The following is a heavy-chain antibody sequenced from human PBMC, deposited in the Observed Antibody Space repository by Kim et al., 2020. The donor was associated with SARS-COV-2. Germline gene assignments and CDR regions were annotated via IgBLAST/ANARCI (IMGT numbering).Heavy chain of an antibody. D-gene: IGHD3-16*01. Sequence: YADSWKGRFTISRDKSKNALYLQMNSLRAEDTAVYYCARGGISSQYYFDYWGQGTLVTVSS. CDR3: ARGGISSQYYFDY. J-gene: IGHJ4*02. V-gene: IGHV3-23*01.